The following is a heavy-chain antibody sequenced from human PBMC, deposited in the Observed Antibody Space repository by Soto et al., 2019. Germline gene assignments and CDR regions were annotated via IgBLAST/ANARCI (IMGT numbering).Heavy chain of an antibody. Sequence: QVQLVQSGAEVKKPGASVKVSCKASGYTFTSYGISWVRQAPGQGLEWMGWISAYNGNTNYAQKLQGRVTMTTDTSTXTAYMELRSLRSDETAVYYCASSLLVGYGLEGESDWGQGTLVTVSS. V-gene: IGHV1-18*01. CDR3: ASSLLVGYGLEGESD. CDR1: GYTFTSYG. CDR2: ISAYNGNT. D-gene: IGHD5-18*01. J-gene: IGHJ4*02.